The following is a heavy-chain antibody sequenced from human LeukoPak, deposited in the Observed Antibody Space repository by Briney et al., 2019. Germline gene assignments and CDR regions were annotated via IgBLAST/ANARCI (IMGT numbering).Heavy chain of an antibody. J-gene: IGHJ4*02. CDR2: IYSGGST. CDR1: GLIVTRDY. V-gene: IGHV3-66*02. CDR3: ASLGY. Sequence: PGGSLRLSCVVSGLIVTRDYMSWVRQAPGKGLEWVSAIYSGGSTYYADSVKGRFTISRYNFKNTLYLQMNSLRAADTAVYYCASLGYWGQGTLVTVSS.